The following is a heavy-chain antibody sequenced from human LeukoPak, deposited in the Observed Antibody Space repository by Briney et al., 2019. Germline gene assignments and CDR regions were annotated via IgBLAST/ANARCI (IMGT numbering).Heavy chain of an antibody. CDR1: EFSFSSYW. Sequence: QSGGSLRLSCEGSEFSFSSYWMSWVRQAPGKWLEWVAKIKQDGSEKYYVDSVKGRFTISRDNAKKSMYLTMNSLRVEDTAVYYCVREVLYYYGAERLFWFDPWGQGTLVTVSS. D-gene: IGHD3-10*01. V-gene: IGHV3-7*01. J-gene: IGHJ5*02. CDR3: VREVLYYYGAERLFWFDP. CDR2: IKQDGSEK.